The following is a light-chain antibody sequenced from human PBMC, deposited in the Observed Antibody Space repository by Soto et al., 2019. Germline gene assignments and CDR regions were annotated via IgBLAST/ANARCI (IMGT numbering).Light chain of an antibody. J-gene: IGKJ1*01. CDR1: PTAGTF. V-gene: IGKV1-39*01. CDR3: KQSYSIRSWT. CDR2: AAS. Sequence: DIQMTQSPSSLSESVGXRVTITCRASPTAGTFLNSYRQRPGRAPNXLIXAASNLPTGVPSRLSGSGSGTDFTLTINSLQPEDFGTYYCKQSYSIRSWTFGQGTKVDIK.